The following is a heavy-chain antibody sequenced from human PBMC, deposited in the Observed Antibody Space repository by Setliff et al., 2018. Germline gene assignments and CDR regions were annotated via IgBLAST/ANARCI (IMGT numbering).Heavy chain of an antibody. D-gene: IGHD2-15*01. CDR1: GLTFSTYR. Sequence: QPGGSLRLSCAASGLTFSTYRFHWVRQAPGKGLEWVAVLFNDGINQYYAESVKGRFAFSRDISKNTLYLQMNSLRAEDSAIYYCASSCSGSTCYAGLDYWGQGTLVTVS. V-gene: IGHV3-30*09. CDR2: LFNDGINQ. CDR3: ASSCSGSTCYAGLDY. J-gene: IGHJ4*02.